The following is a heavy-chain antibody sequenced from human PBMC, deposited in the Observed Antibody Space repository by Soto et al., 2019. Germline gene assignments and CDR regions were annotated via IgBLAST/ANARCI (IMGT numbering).Heavy chain of an antibody. Sequence: QVQLVQSGAEVKKPGASVKVSCKASGFTFTSYAMHWVRQAPGQRLEWMGWINAGNGNTKYSQKFQGRVTITRDTSASTAYMELSSLRSEDTAVYYCARGGLAYCGGDCYSDFDYWGQGTLVTVSS. D-gene: IGHD2-21*02. CDR2: INAGNGNT. J-gene: IGHJ4*02. V-gene: IGHV1-3*01. CDR3: ARGGLAYCGGDCYSDFDY. CDR1: GFTFTSYA.